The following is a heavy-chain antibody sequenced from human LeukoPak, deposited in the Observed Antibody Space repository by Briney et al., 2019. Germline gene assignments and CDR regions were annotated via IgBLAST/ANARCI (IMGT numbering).Heavy chain of an antibody. V-gene: IGHV3-74*01. CDR2: IT. CDR3: VRDFRSADY. J-gene: IGHJ4*02. CDR1: GFTFSSYW. Sequence: GGSLRLSCAASGFTFSSYWMHWVRQAPGKGPMWASRITNYADSVKARFIISRDNARNTVYLQMNSLRVEDTAVYYCVRDFRSADYWGQGTLVTVSS.